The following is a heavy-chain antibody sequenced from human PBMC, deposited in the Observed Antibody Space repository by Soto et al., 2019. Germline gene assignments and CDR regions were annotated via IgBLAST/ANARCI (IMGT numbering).Heavy chain of an antibody. D-gene: IGHD3-10*01. J-gene: IGHJ4*02. CDR1: GGSFSGYY. V-gene: IGHV4-34*01. CDR2: INHSGST. CDR3: ARDGYGSRTTRLDY. Sequence: SETLSLTCAVYGGSFSGYYWSWIRQPPGKGLEWIGEINHSGSTNYNPSLKSRVTISVDTSKNQFSLKLSSVTAADTAVYYCARDGYGSRTTRLDYWGQGTLVTVSS.